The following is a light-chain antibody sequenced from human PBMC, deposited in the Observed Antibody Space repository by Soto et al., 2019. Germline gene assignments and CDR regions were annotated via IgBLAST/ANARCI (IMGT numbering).Light chain of an antibody. Sequence: ELVRTQSPATLSVTPGERATLSCISSQTVSNNLAWYQQKPGQAPRLLIYAAATRATGIPARFSGSGSGTEFTLTISSLQSEDFAIYYCQQYNNWPLITFGQGTRLEIK. CDR2: AAA. CDR3: QQYNNWPLIT. J-gene: IGKJ5*01. CDR1: QTVSNN. V-gene: IGKV3-15*01.